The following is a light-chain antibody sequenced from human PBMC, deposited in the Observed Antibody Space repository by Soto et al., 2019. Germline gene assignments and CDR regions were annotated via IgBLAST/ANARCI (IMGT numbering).Light chain of an antibody. CDR1: SSDVGGYDY. Sequence: QSVLTXPASVSGSPGQSITISCTGTSSDVGGYDYVSWYQLHPGKAPKLMVFEVSNRPSGVSYRFSGSKSGNTASLTISGLQAEDEAEYFCSSYSISTAYLFGTGTKVTVL. V-gene: IGLV2-14*01. CDR2: EVS. J-gene: IGLJ1*01. CDR3: SSYSISTAYL.